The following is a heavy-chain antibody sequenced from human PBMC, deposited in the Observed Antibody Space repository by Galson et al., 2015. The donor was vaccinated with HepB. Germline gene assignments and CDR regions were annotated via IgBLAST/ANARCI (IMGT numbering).Heavy chain of an antibody. Sequence: SVKVSCKASGGTFSSYTISWVRQAPGQGLEWMGRIIPILGIANYAQKFQGRVTITADKSTSTAYMELSSLRSEDTAVYYCASLDSYGSGHYYYYGMDVWGQGTTVTVSS. CDR3: ASLDSYGSGHYYYYGMDV. V-gene: IGHV1-69*02. CDR2: IIPILGIA. D-gene: IGHD3-10*01. CDR1: GGTFSSYT. J-gene: IGHJ6*02.